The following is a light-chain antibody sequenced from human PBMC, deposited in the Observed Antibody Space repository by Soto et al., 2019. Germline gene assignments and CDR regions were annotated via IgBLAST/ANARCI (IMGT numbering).Light chain of an antibody. CDR1: SSNIRAGYD. CDR3: QSYASSLRVV. Sequence: QSVLTQPPSVSGAPGQRVTISCTGSSSNIRAGYDVHWYQQLPGTAPKLLIYGNSNRPSGVPDRFSGSKSGTSASLAITGLQAEDEADYYWQSYASSLRVVFGRGT. J-gene: IGLJ3*02. CDR2: GNS. V-gene: IGLV1-40*01.